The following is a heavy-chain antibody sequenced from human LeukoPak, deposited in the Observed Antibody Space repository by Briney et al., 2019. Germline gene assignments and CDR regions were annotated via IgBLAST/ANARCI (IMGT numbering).Heavy chain of an antibody. CDR3: ARGRDYGDYYYYYYMDV. J-gene: IGHJ6*03. CDR1: GLTFSDYY. V-gene: IGHV3-11*01. CDR2: ISSSGSTI. Sequence: PGGSLRLSCAASGLTFSDYYMSWIRQAPGKGLEWVSYISSSGSTIYYADSVKGRFTISRDNAKNSLYLQMNSLRAEDTAVYYCARGRDYGDYYYYYYMDVWGKGTTVTVSS. D-gene: IGHD4-17*01.